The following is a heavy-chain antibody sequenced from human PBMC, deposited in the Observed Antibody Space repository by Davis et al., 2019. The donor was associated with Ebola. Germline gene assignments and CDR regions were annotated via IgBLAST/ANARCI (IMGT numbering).Heavy chain of an antibody. D-gene: IGHD4-17*01. CDR3: ARYPYGVRFDP. J-gene: IGHJ5*02. CDR1: GGSISSSNW. V-gene: IGHV4-4*02. Sequence: PSETLSLTCAVSGGSISSSNWWSWVRQPPGKGLEWIGEIYHSGSTNYNPSLKSRVTISVDTSKNQFSLKLSSVTAADTAVYYCARYPYGVRFDPWGQGTLVTVSS. CDR2: IYHSGST.